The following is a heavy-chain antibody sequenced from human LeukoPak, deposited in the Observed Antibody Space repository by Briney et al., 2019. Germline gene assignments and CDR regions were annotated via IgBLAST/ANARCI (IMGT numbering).Heavy chain of an antibody. CDR1: GFTYSSYE. CDR2: ISNNGTNI. CDR3: ARSSGTYHFDY. V-gene: IGHV3-48*03. Sequence: GGSLRLSCAATGFTYSSYEMNWVRQAPGKGLEWVSYISNNGTNIYYADSVKDRFIISRDNAKNSLYLQVNSLRAEDTAVYYRARSSGTYHFDYWGQGTLVTVSS. D-gene: IGHD1-26*01. J-gene: IGHJ4*02.